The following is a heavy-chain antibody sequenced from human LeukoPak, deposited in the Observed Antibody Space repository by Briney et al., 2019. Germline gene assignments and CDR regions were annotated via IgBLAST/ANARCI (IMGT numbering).Heavy chain of an antibody. D-gene: IGHD3-22*01. Sequence: VASVKVSCKASGGTFSSYAISWVQQAPGQGLEWMGGIIPIFGTANYAQKFQGRVTITADKSTSTAYMELSSLRSEDTAVYYCARSTYYYDSSGRNRSGDWDYWGQGTLVTVSS. J-gene: IGHJ4*02. CDR1: GGTFSSYA. CDR3: ARSTYYYDSSGRNRSGDWDY. CDR2: IIPIFGTA. V-gene: IGHV1-69*06.